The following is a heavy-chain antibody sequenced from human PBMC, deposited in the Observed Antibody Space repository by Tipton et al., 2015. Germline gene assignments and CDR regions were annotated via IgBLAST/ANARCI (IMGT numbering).Heavy chain of an antibody. D-gene: IGHD4-23*01. Sequence: TLSLTCTVSDGSISAYYWSWIRQPPGKGLEWIGYIFYDGSTNYNPSLKSRLTISVDTSKTQFSLKMSSVTASDTAVYYCARARGRHGGLFDSWGQGILVTVSS. J-gene: IGHJ4*02. CDR1: DGSISAYY. CDR3: ARARGRHGGLFDS. V-gene: IGHV4-59*01. CDR2: IFYDGST.